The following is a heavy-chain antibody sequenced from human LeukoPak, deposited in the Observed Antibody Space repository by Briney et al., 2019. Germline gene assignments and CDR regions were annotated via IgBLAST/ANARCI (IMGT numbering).Heavy chain of an antibody. D-gene: IGHD5-24*01. CDR3: ARSRLHPIIFDY. J-gene: IGHJ4*02. CDR2: INHSGST. Sequence: SETLSLTCAVYGGSFSGYYWSWIRQPPGKGLEWIGEINHSGSTNYNPSLKSRVTISVDTSRTQFSLKLSSVTAADTAVYYCARSRLHPIIFDYWGQGTLVTVSS. CDR1: GGSFSGYY. V-gene: IGHV4-34*01.